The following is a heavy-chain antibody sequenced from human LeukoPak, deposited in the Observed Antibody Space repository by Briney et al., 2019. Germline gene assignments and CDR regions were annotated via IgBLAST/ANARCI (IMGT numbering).Heavy chain of an antibody. J-gene: IGHJ4*02. CDR2: IASDGSST. V-gene: IGHV3-74*01. CDR3: ARGRPHGNDY. Sequence: PGGSLRLSCAASGFTFSRHAMTWVRQAPGKGLVWVSRIASDGSSTTYADSVKGRFSISRDNAKNTLYLQMNSLRVEDTAVYYCARGRPHGNDYWGQGTLVTVSS. D-gene: IGHD4-23*01. CDR1: GFTFSRHA.